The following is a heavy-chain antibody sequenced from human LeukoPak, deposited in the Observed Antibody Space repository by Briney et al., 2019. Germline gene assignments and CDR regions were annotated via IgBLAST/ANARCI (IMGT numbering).Heavy chain of an antibody. J-gene: IGHJ3*02. D-gene: IGHD1-14*01. CDR3: AKEGYNRNSFSALGAFDI. CDR1: GFTFSSYG. CDR2: ISYDGSNK. Sequence: PGRSLRLSCAASGFTFSSYGMHWVRQAPGKGLEWVAVISYDGSNKYYADSVKGRFTISRDNSKNTLYLQMNSLRAEDTAVYYCAKEGYNRNSFSALGAFDIWGQGTMVTVSS. V-gene: IGHV3-30*18.